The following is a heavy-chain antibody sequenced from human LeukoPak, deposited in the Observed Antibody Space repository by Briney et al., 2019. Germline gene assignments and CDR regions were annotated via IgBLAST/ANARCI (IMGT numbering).Heavy chain of an antibody. V-gene: IGHV3-7*03. Sequence: GGSLRLSCAASGFTFSSYWMSWVRQAPGKGLEWVSNINQDGSEKCYVDSVKGRFTISRDNAKTSLYLQMNSLRAEDTAVYYCARVGEAVLLWFGEQSYWGQGTLVTVSS. CDR1: GFTFSSYW. D-gene: IGHD3-10*01. J-gene: IGHJ4*02. CDR3: ARVGEAVLLWFGEQSY. CDR2: INQDGSEK.